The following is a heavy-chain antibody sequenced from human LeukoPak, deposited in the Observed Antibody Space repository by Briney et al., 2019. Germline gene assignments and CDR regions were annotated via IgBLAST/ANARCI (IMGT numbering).Heavy chain of an antibody. CDR1: GGSFSGYH. Sequence: PSETLSLTCAVYGGSFSGYHWSWIRQPPGKGREWIGEINHRGSTKYNPSLRSRVTMSVDTSKNQFSLKLSSVTAADTAVYYCARGRGAARFVTIEFDYWGQGALVTVSS. CDR3: ARGRGAARFVTIEFDY. V-gene: IGHV4-34*01. D-gene: IGHD6-6*01. J-gene: IGHJ4*02. CDR2: INHRGST.